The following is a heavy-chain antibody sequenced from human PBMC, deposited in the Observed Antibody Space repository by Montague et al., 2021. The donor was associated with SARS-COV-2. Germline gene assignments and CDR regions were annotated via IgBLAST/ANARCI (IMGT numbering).Heavy chain of an antibody. CDR3: TTHSISEVVIYAFAF. J-gene: IGHJ3*01. Sequence: SVKVSCKVSGYTPSQTIIHWVRQAPGEGLEWMGSLDPQYGETVYTQTLQGRVAMTADSSTETAYMELTNLISDDTAVYYCTTHSISEVVIYAFAFWGQGTVVTVSS. D-gene: IGHD3-3*01. CDR2: LDPQYGET. V-gene: IGHV1-24*01. CDR1: GYTPSQTI.